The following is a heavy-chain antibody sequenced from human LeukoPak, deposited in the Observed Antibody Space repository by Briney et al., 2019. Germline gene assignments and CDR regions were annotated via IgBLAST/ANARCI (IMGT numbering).Heavy chain of an antibody. Sequence: PSETLSLTCAVYGGSFSGYYWSWIRQPPGKGLEWIGEINHSGSTNYNPSLKSRVTISVDTSKNQFSLKLSSVTAADTAVYYCARGLYGGSYYYYYYMDVWRKGTTVTVSS. V-gene: IGHV4-34*01. CDR2: INHSGST. CDR1: GGSFSGYY. CDR3: ARGLYGGSYYYYYYMDV. D-gene: IGHD1-26*01. J-gene: IGHJ6*03.